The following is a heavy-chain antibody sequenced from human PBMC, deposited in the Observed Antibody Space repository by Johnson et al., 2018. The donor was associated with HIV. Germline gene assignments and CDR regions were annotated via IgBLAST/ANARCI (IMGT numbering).Heavy chain of an antibody. D-gene: IGHD2-8*02. CDR2: IRYAGTNK. CDR3: TTEILVRAFDI. J-gene: IGHJ3*02. CDR1: GFTFSSYG. V-gene: IGHV3-30*02. Sequence: VQLVESGGGVVQRGGSLRLSCVASGFTFSSYGMHWVRQAPGKGLEWVAFIRYAGTNKYYADSVKGRFTISRDNSKNTLYLQMNSLKTEDTAVYYCTTEILVRAFDIWGQGTMVTVSS.